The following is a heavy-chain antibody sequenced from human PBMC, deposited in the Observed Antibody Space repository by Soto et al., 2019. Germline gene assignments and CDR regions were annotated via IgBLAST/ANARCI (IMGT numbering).Heavy chain of an antibody. CDR1: TFSNHG. V-gene: IGHV3-33*01. CDR3: ARDLSYYSDDC. D-gene: IGHD1-26*01. CDR2: IWYDGSRK. Sequence: TFSNHGMHWVRQAPGKGLEWVAVIWYDGSRKHYADSVEGRFTISRDDSKSTLYLQMNSLRVEDTAVYYCARDLSYYSDDCWGQGTLVTAPQ. J-gene: IGHJ4*02.